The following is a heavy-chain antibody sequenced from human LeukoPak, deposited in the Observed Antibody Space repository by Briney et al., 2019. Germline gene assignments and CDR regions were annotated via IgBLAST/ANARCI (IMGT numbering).Heavy chain of an antibody. CDR3: AREVYGSGSYSSIDY. D-gene: IGHD3-10*01. J-gene: IGHJ4*02. CDR2: INPNSGGT. CDR1: GYTFTGYY. V-gene: IGHV1-2*02. Sequence: ASVKVSCKASGYTFTGYYMHWVRQAPGQGLEWMGWINPNSGGTNYAQKFQGRVTMTRDTSISTAYMELSRLRSDDTAVYYCAREVYGSGSYSSIDYWGQGTLVTVSS.